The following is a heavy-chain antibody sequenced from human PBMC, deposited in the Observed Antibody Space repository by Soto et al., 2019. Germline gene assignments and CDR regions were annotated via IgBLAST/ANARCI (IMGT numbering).Heavy chain of an antibody. D-gene: IGHD4-17*01. CDR3: ARDIDYDIDY. J-gene: IGHJ4*02. CDR1: GYIFNNYG. Sequence: QVQLVQSETEVQKPGASVKVSCKASGYIFNNYGISWVRQAPGQGLEWMGWIYPKQSKINFAQKFQGRVILTTDTSTSTAYIELRSLTFDDSAVYFCARDIDYDIDYWGQGTLVTVSS. V-gene: IGHV1-18*01. CDR2: IYPKQSKI.